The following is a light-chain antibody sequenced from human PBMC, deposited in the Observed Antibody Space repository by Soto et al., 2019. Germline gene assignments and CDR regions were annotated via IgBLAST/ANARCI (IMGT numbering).Light chain of an antibody. CDR3: QQYDYWPPYT. V-gene: IGKV3-15*01. CDR1: QCVSSN. J-gene: IGKJ2*01. CDR2: GAS. Sequence: EIVMTQSPATLSVSPGERATLSCRASQCVSSNLAWYQQKPGQAPRLLIYGASTRATGIPARFSGSGSGTEFTLTIGSLQSEDFAVYYCQQYDYWPPYTFGQGTKLEIK.